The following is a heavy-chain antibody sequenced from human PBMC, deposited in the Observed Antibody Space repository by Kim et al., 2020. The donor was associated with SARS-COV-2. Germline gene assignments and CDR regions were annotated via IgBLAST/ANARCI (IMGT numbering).Heavy chain of an antibody. J-gene: IGHJ4*02. V-gene: IGHV4-30-2*01. Sequence: SETLSLTCAVSGGSISSGGYSWCWIRQPPGKGLEWIGYIYHSGSTYYNPSLKSRVTISVDRSKNQFSLKLSSVTAADTAVYYCARADRLSNFYYFDYWGQGTLVTVSS. D-gene: IGHD7-27*01. CDR1: GGSISSGGYS. CDR3: ARADRLSNFYYFDY. CDR2: IYHSGST.